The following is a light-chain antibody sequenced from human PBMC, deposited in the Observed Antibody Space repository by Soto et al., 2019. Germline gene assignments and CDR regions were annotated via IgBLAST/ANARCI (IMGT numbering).Light chain of an antibody. CDR1: QSISRR. Sequence: DIQMIQSPSALSASVGDRVIITCRASQSISRRLAWYQQKPGKAPKLLIYDASSLESVVPAGFSGSGSGTQFDLPVSGLQPDDFALYYCHQYNSYLCMFGHGARLDI. V-gene: IGKV1-5*01. J-gene: IGKJ1*01. CDR3: HQYNSYLCM. CDR2: DAS.